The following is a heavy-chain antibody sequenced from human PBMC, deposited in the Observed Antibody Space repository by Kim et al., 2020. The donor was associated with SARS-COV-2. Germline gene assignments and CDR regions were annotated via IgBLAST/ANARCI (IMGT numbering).Heavy chain of an antibody. V-gene: IGHV4-61*01. CDR1: GGSVSSGSYY. D-gene: IGHD2-2*01. J-gene: IGHJ5*02. Sequence: SETLSLTCTVSGGSVSSGSYYWSWIRQPPGKGLEWIGYIYYSGSTNYNPSLKSRVTISVDTSKNQFSLKLSSVTAADTAVYYCARSLQLLAGWFDPWGQGTLVTVS. CDR2: IYYSGST. CDR3: ARSLQLLAGWFDP.